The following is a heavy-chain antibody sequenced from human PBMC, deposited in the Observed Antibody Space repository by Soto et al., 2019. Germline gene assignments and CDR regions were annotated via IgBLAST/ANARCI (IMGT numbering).Heavy chain of an antibody. D-gene: IGHD3-16*01. CDR3: ARDYDYIWGSRFDY. J-gene: IGHJ4*02. Sequence: GASVKVSCKASGYTFTSYAMHWVRQAPGQRLEWMGWINAGNGNTKYSQKFQGRVTITRDTSASTAYMELSSLRSEDTAVYYCARDYDYIWGSRFDYWGQGTLVTVSS. CDR2: INAGNGNT. CDR1: GYTFTSYA. V-gene: IGHV1-3*01.